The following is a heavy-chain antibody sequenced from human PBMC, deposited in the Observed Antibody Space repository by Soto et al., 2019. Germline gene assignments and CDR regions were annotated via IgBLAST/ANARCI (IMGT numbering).Heavy chain of an antibody. CDR1: GYTFSSFD. V-gene: IGHV1-8*01. D-gene: IGHD3-22*01. CDR2: VSPNSGKT. CDR3: ARGLKGYDNSGYFWYSFDY. Sequence: QVPLVQSGAEMQRPGASVRVSCKASGYTFSSFDINWVRQASGQGLEWMGRVSPNSGKTVYAQKFQGRVTMTRDTSISTAYMDLRSLRSEDTAVYYCARGLKGYDNSGYFWYSFDYWGQGTLVTASS. J-gene: IGHJ4*02.